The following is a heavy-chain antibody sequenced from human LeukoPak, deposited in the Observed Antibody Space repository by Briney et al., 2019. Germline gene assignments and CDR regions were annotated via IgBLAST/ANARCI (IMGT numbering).Heavy chain of an antibody. D-gene: IGHD3-22*01. J-gene: IGHJ4*02. CDR2: INSDGSST. CDR3: ASIRRYYDSSGYSDY. CDR1: GFTFSSYW. Sequence: PGGSLRLSCAASGFTFSSYWMHWVRHAPGKGLVWVSRINSDGSSTSYADSVKGRFTISRDNAKNTLYLQMNSLRAEDTAVYYCASIRRYYDSSGYSDYWGQGTLVTVSS. V-gene: IGHV3-74*01.